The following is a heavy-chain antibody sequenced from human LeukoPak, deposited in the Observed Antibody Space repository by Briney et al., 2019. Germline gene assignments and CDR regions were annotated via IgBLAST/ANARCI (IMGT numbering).Heavy chain of an antibody. Sequence: GGSLRLSCAASGFTFSSYWMHWVRQPPGKGLEWVSSISSSSSYIYYADSVKGRFTISRDSAKNSLYLQMNSLRAEDTAVYYCARGAQGYYDSSGYYFDYWGQGTLVTVSS. CDR1: GFTFSSYW. V-gene: IGHV3-21*01. CDR3: ARGAQGYYDSSGYYFDY. J-gene: IGHJ4*02. D-gene: IGHD3-22*01. CDR2: ISSSSSYI.